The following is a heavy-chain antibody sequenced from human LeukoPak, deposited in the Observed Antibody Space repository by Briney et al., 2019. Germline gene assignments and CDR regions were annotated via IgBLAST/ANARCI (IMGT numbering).Heavy chain of an antibody. V-gene: IGHV3-30*02. D-gene: IGHD6-19*01. CDR3: AKDRRQWLVNYYFDY. CDR1: GFTFSSYG. Sequence: PGVSLRLSCAASGFTFSSYGMHWVRQAPGKGLEWVAFIRYDGSNKYYADSVKGRFTISRDNSKNTLYLQMNSLRAEDTAVYYCAKDRRQWLVNYYFDYWGQGTLVTVSS. CDR2: IRYDGSNK. J-gene: IGHJ4*02.